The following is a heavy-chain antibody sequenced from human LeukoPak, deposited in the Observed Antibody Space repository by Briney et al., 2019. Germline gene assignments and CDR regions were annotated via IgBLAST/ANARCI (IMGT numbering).Heavy chain of an antibody. CDR1: GYTFTSYG. J-gene: IGHJ4*02. CDR3: ARDHYDSSGYYYFDY. CDR2: IGPYNANT. D-gene: IGHD3-22*01. V-gene: IGHV1-18*01. Sequence: APVKVSCKASGYTFTSYGISWVRQAPGQGLEWMGWIGPYNANTNYAQKLQGRVTMTTDTSTSTAYMELRSLRSDDAAMYYCARDHYDSSGYYYFDYWGQGTLVTVSS.